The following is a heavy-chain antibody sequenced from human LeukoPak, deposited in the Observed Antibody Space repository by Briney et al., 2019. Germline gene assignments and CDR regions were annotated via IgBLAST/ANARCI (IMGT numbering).Heavy chain of an antibody. CDR1: GFTFSSYA. CDR3: AELGITMIGGV. J-gene: IGHJ6*04. CDR2: IYSGGST. Sequence: GGSLRLSCAASGFTFSSYAMNWVRQAPGKGLEWVSVIYSGGSTYYADSVKGRFTISRDNAKNSLYLQMNSLRAEDTAVYYCAELGITMIGGVWGKGTTVTISS. V-gene: IGHV3-23*03. D-gene: IGHD3-10*02.